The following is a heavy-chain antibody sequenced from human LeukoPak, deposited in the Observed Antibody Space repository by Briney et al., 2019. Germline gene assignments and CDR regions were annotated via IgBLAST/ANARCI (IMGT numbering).Heavy chain of an antibody. J-gene: IGHJ6*02. Sequence: PGGSLRLSCAASGFTFSSYDMHWVRQATGKGLEWVSAIGTAGDTYYPGSVKGRFTISRENAKNFLYLQMNSLRAGDTAVYYCARGGCSGGSCYSTPKDYYYYGMDVWGQGTTVTVSS. CDR1: GFTFSSYD. CDR3: ARGGCSGGSCYSTPKDYYYYGMDV. D-gene: IGHD2-15*01. CDR2: IGTAGDT. V-gene: IGHV3-13*01.